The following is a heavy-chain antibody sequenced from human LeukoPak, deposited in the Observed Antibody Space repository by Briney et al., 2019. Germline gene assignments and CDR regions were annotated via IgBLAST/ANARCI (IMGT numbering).Heavy chain of an antibody. Sequence: SGGSLRLSCAASGFTFSKYGMHWVRQAQGKGLEWVGVIWYDASNKYYVDSVKGRFSISRDNSKNTVYLQMNSLRAEDTAVYYCAKDLRGSSTGWPTFDYWGQGTLVTVSS. CDR2: IWYDASNK. V-gene: IGHV3-33*06. D-gene: IGHD2-2*01. J-gene: IGHJ4*02. CDR1: GFTFSKYG. CDR3: AKDLRGSSTGWPTFDY.